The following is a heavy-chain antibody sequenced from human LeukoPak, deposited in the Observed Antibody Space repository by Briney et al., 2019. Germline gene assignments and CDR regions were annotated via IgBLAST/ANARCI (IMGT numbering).Heavy chain of an antibody. Sequence: GGSLRLSCAASGFTFSSYGMHWVRQAPGKGLEWVAFIRYDGSNKYYADSVKGRFTISRDNSKNTLYLQMNSLRAEDTAVYYCAKDRDVITARTGFDYWGQGTLVTVSS. D-gene: IGHD6-6*01. CDR2: IRYDGSNK. CDR1: GFTFSSYG. V-gene: IGHV3-30*02. J-gene: IGHJ4*02. CDR3: AKDRDVITARTGFDY.